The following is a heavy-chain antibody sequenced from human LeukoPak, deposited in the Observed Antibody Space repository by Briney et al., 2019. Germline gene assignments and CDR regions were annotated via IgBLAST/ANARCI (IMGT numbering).Heavy chain of an antibody. CDR2: MNPNSGNT. CDR3: ARGYYGSGSYLSVYYYYYMDV. CDR1: GYTFTSYD. D-gene: IGHD3-10*01. Sequence: ASVKVSCKASGYTFTSYDINWVRQATGQGLEWMGWMNPNSGNTGYAQKFQGRVTMTRNTSISTAYMELSSLRSEDTAVYYCARGYYGSGSYLSVYYYYYMDVWGKGTTVTISS. V-gene: IGHV1-8*01. J-gene: IGHJ6*03.